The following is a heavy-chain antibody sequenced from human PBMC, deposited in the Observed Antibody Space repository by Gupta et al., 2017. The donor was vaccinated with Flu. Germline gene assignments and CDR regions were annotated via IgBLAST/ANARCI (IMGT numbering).Heavy chain of an antibody. J-gene: IGHJ3*02. CDR2: INHSGST. V-gene: IGHV4-34*01. CDR1: GGSFSGYY. D-gene: IGHD6-19*01. CDR3: ARVQIGSSGWSGAFDI. Sequence: QVQLQQWGAGLLKPSETLSLTCAVYGGSFSGYYWSWIRQPPGKGLEWIGEINHSGSTNYNPSLKSRVTISVDTSKNQFSLKLSSVTAADTAVYYCARVQIGSSGWSGAFDIWGQGTMVTVSS.